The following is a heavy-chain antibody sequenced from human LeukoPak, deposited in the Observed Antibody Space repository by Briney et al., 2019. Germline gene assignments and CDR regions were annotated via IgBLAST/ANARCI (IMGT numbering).Heavy chain of an antibody. Sequence: GGSLRLSCAASGFTLSSYWMSWVRQAPGMGLEWVANINEDGSKKFYVDSVKGRFTISRDNAKNSLYLQMNSLRAEDTAVYYCARENIVGSTWGDIDYWGQGTLVTVSS. D-gene: IGHD1-26*01. CDR3: ARENIVGSTWGDIDY. CDR2: INEDGSKK. J-gene: IGHJ4*02. V-gene: IGHV3-7*01. CDR1: GFTLSSYW.